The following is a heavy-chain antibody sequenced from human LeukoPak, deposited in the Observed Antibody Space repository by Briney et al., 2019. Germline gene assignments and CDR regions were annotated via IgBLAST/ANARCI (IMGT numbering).Heavy chain of an antibody. D-gene: IGHD2-21*01. Sequence: GGSLSLSCAASGFTVSSNYMSWVRQAPGKGLEWVSYINTGGTSIYYADSVKGRFTISRDNAKNSLFLQMNSLRAEDTAVYYCARPYGGDWGQGTLVTVSS. V-gene: IGHV3-11*04. CDR2: INTGGTSI. J-gene: IGHJ4*02. CDR3: ARPYGGD. CDR1: GFTVSSNY.